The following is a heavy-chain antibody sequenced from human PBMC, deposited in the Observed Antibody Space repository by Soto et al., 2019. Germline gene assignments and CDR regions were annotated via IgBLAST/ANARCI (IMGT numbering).Heavy chain of an antibody. CDR2: INNSGST. J-gene: IGHJ4*02. CDR1: GGSFSGYY. CDR3: ARGMITGPCPY. V-gene: IGHV4-34*01. D-gene: IGHD3-16*01. Sequence: QVQLQQWGAGLLKPSETLSLTCAVYGGSFSGYYWTWIRQPPGTGLEWIGEINNSGSTNSNPSLMVPXTXPXXTLKNQLALKLTSVPAAHTAGSWWARGMITGPCPYWGQGTLVTFSS.